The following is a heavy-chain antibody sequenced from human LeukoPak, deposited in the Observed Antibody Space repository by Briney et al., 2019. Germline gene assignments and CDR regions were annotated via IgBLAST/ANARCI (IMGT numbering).Heavy chain of an antibody. D-gene: IGHD4-17*01. CDR3: ARDAHVYGDYAVFDY. V-gene: IGHV4-31*03. CDR2: IYYSGST. CDR1: GGSISSGGYY. Sequence: SETLSLTCTVSGGSISSGGYYWSWIRQHPGKGLEWIGYIYYSGSTYYNPSLKSRVTISVDTSKNQFSLKLSSVTAADTAVYYCARDAHVYGDYAVFDYWGQGTLVTVSS. J-gene: IGHJ4*02.